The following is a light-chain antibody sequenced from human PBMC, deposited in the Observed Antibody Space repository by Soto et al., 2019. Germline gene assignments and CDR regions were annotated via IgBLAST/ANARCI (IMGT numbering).Light chain of an antibody. V-gene: IGKV1-5*03. CDR2: KAT. J-gene: IGKJ2*01. CDR3: QHYHHFQYT. Sequence: DIQMTQSPSTLSASVGDGVTITCRASQSIGSWLAWYQQKPGKAPKLLIYKATNLQSGVPSRFSGSGSGTDFSLTISSLQPVDSATYFCQHYHHFQYTFGPGTKLEI. CDR1: QSIGSW.